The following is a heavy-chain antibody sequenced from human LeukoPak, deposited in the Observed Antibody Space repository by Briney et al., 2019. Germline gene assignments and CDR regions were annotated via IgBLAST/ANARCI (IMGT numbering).Heavy chain of an antibody. CDR3: ARDLSGYSYGYDY. Sequence: GGSLRLSCAASGFTFSSYSMNWVRQAPGKGLEWVSSISSSSSYIYYADSVKGRFTISRDNAKNSLYLQMNSLRAEDTAVYYCARDLSGYSYGYDYWGQGILVTVSS. CDR2: ISSSSSYI. CDR1: GFTFSSYS. V-gene: IGHV3-21*01. J-gene: IGHJ4*02. D-gene: IGHD5-18*01.